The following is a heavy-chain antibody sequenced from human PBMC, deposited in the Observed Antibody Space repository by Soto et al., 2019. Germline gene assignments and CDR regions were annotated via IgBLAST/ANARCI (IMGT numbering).Heavy chain of an antibody. CDR2: IYSSGST. Sequence: SETLSLTCTVSCGSISSSTYYWGWIRQPPGKGLEWIGTIYSSGSTYYNPSLKSRVTISVDTSRNQFSLKLSSVTAADTAVYYCVRPNMVSTILSPFASWGQGTVVTVS. D-gene: IGHD5-12*01. V-gene: IGHV4-39*01. J-gene: IGHJ4*02. CDR1: CGSISSSTYY. CDR3: VRPNMVSTILSPFAS.